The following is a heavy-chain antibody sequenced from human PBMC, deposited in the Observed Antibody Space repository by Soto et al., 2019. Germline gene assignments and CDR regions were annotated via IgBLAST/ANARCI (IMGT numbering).Heavy chain of an antibody. CDR3: ARQTIAAAGTSYVFDP. D-gene: IGHD6-13*01. V-gene: IGHV4-59*08. Sequence: PSETLSLTCTVSGGSISSYYWSWIRQPPGKGLEWIGYIYYSGSTNYNPSLKSRVTISVDTSKNQFSLKLSSVTAADTAVYYCARQTIAAAGTSYVFDPWGQGTLVTVSS. J-gene: IGHJ5*02. CDR1: GGSISSYY. CDR2: IYYSGST.